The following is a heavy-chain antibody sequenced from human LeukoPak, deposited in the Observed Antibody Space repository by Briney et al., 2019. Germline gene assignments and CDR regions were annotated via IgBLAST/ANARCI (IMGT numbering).Heavy chain of an antibody. CDR3: ARSDSASWFDY. V-gene: IGHV5-51*01. J-gene: IGHJ4*02. D-gene: IGHD6-13*01. CDR1: GYSFTNYW. Sequence: GESLKISCKASGYSFTNYWIGWVRQMPGKGLEWMGIIYPGDSDTRYSPSFQGQVTISADTSISTVYLRWSSLKASDTAMYYCARSDSASWFDYWGQGTLVTVSS. CDR2: IYPGDSDT.